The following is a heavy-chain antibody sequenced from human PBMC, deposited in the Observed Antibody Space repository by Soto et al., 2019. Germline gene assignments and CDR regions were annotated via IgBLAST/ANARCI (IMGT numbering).Heavy chain of an antibody. V-gene: IGHV2-5*01. D-gene: IGHD6-6*01. CDR1: GFSLSTSGVG. CDR3: AHRRRAIAARHYFDY. CDR2: IYWNDDK. Sequence: GPTLVNPTQTLTLTCTFSGFSLSTSGVGVGWIRQPPGKALEWLALIYWNDDKRYSPSLKSRLTITKDTSKNQVVLTMTNMDPVDTATYYCAHRRRAIAARHYFDYWGQGTLVTVSS. J-gene: IGHJ4*02.